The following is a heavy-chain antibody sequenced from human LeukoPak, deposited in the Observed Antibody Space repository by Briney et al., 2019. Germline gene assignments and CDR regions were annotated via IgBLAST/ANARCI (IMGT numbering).Heavy chain of an antibody. CDR3: AKLPERGGVFDY. J-gene: IGHJ4*02. V-gene: IGHV3-23*01. D-gene: IGHD2-8*02. CDR2: ISASGGIT. Sequence: GGSLRLSCAASGFTFSSYAMSWVRQAPGKGLEWVSAISASGGITYDADSVKGRFTISRDNSKKTLYLLMSSLRAEDTAIYYCAKLPERGGVFDYWGQGTLVTVSS. CDR1: GFTFSSYA.